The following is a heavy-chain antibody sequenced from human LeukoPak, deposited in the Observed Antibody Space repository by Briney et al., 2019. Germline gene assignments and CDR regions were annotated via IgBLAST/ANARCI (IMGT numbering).Heavy chain of an antibody. J-gene: IGHJ4*02. D-gene: IGHD5-12*01. V-gene: IGHV4-4*02. CDR1: GGSICSSNW. CDR3: ARDPGYGLDY. Sequence: SETPSLTCAVSGGSICSSNWWSWVRQPPGKGLEWIGEIYHSGSTNYDPSLKTRVTISVDKSKNQFSLKLSSVTAADTAVYYCARDPGYGLDYWGQGTLVTASS. CDR2: IYHSGST.